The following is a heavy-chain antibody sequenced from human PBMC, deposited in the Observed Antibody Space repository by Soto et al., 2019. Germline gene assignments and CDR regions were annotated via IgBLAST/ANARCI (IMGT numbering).Heavy chain of an antibody. J-gene: IGHJ6*02. CDR1: GGSISSGGYY. CDR3: ARDHYYGSGSYYDYYGMDV. V-gene: IGHV4-31*03. D-gene: IGHD3-10*01. Sequence: SETLSLTCTVSGGSISSGGYYWSWIRQHPGKGLEWIGYIYYSGSTYYNPSLKGRVTISVDTSKNQFSLKLSSVTAADTAVYYCARDHYYGSGSYYDYYGMDVWGQGTTVTVSS. CDR2: IYYSGST.